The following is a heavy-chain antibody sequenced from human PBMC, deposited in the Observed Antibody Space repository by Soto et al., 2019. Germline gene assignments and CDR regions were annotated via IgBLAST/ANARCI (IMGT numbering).Heavy chain of an antibody. J-gene: IGHJ6*02. CDR2: IKSKTDGGTT. V-gene: IGHV3-15*07. Sequence: EVQLVESGGGLVKPGGSLRLSCAASGFTFSNAWMNWVRQAPGKGLEWVGRIKSKTDGGTTDYAAPVKGRFTISRDDSKNTLYLQMNSLKTEDTAVYYCTKEDIVVVPAAEDYYYGMDVWGQGTTVTVSS. D-gene: IGHD2-2*01. CDR1: GFTFSNAW. CDR3: TKEDIVVVPAAEDYYYGMDV.